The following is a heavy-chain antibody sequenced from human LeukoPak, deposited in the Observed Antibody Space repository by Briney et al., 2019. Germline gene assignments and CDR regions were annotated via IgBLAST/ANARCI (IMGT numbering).Heavy chain of an antibody. CDR1: GYTFTGHY. CDR2: INPNSGGT. V-gene: IGHV1-2*06. Sequence: ASVKVSCKASGYTFTGHYMHWVRQAPGQGLEWMGRINPNSGGTNYAQKFQGRVTMTRDTSISTAYMELSRLRSDDTAVYYCARDDSSGPSWYAFDIWGQGTMVTVSS. CDR3: ARDDSSGPSWYAFDI. J-gene: IGHJ3*02. D-gene: IGHD3-22*01.